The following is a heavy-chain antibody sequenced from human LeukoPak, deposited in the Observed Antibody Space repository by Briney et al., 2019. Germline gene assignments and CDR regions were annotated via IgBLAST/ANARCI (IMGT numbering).Heavy chain of an antibody. V-gene: IGHV3-7*01. J-gene: IGHJ3*02. CDR3: ARSVYYYDSSGYYFTAFDI. D-gene: IGHD3-22*01. Sequence: GGSLRLSCAASGFTFSSYSMSWVRQAPGKGLEWVANIKQDGSEKYYVDSVKGRFTISRDNAKNSLYLQMNSLRAEDTAVYYCARSVYYYDSSGYYFTAFDIWGQGTMVTVSS. CDR2: IKQDGSEK. CDR1: GFTFSSYS.